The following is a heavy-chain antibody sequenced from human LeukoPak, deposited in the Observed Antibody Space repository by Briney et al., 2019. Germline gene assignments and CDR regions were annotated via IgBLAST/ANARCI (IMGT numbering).Heavy chain of an antibody. J-gene: IGHJ4*02. D-gene: IGHD1-26*01. V-gene: IGHV3-48*01. CDR2: ISSSSSTI. CDR3: ARDLRGSLDY. Sequence: GGSLRLSCAASGFTFSSYSMNWVRQAPGKGLEWVSYISSSSSTIYYADSVKGRFTISRDNAKNSLYLQMNSLRAEDTAVYYCARDLRGSLDYWGQGTLVTVSS. CDR1: GFTFSSYS.